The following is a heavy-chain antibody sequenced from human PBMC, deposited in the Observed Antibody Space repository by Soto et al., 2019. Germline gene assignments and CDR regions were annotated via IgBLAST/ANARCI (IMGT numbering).Heavy chain of an antibody. CDR3: AGALYYDFWSGYYQDSYYYYGMDV. J-gene: IGHJ6*02. CDR1: GYTFTSYG. Sequence: ASVKVSCKASGYTFTSYGISWVRQAPGQGLEWMGWISAYNGNTNYAQKLQGRVTMTTDTSTSTAYMELRSLRSDDTAVYYCAGALYYDFWSGYYQDSYYYYGMDVCGQGPMVTVSS. D-gene: IGHD3-3*01. V-gene: IGHV1-18*01. CDR2: ISAYNGNT.